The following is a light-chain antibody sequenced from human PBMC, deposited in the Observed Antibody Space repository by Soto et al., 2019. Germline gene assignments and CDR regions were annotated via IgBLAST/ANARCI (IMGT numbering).Light chain of an antibody. J-gene: IGKJ5*01. Sequence: IVLTQSPGTLSLSPGERATLSCRASQSVSSGYLAWYQQKPGQAPRLLIYGASSRATGIPDRFSGSGSGTDFTLTISRVEPEDFAVYYCQQYGSSPSTFGQETRLEIK. CDR3: QQYGSSPST. CDR2: GAS. CDR1: QSVSSGY. V-gene: IGKV3-20*01.